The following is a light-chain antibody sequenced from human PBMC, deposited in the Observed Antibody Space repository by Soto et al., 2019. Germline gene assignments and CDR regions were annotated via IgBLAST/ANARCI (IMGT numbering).Light chain of an antibody. CDR2: DAS. Sequence: DIQMTQSPSSLSASVGDRVTITCQASHDIKKYLNWYQQKAHKVPKLLIHDASTLATGGPSRFTGSGSGTDFTLTINSLQTEDVATYYCQQFDDLPLTFGGGTKVDI. J-gene: IGKJ4*01. CDR1: HDIKKY. CDR3: QQFDDLPLT. V-gene: IGKV1-33*01.